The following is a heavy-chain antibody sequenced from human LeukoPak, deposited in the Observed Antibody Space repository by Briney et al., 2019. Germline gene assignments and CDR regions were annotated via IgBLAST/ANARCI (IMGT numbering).Heavy chain of an antibody. CDR1: GFTLSSYG. D-gene: IGHD5-24*01. Sequence: PGGSLRLSCAASGFTLSSYGMLWVRQAPGKGLEWVAVISYDGSNKYYADSVKGRFTISRDNSKNTLYLQMNSLRAEDTAVYYCAKAAGDGFISRGSLDYWGQGTLVTVSS. V-gene: IGHV3-30*18. CDR2: ISYDGSNK. CDR3: AKAAGDGFISRGSLDY. J-gene: IGHJ4*02.